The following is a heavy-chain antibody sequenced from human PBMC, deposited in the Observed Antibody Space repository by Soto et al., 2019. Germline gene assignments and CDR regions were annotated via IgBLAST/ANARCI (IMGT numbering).Heavy chain of an antibody. D-gene: IGHD1-26*01. Sequence: ASVKVSCNASGGAFNNYAIYWVRQAPGQGLEWRGTIVPESGATRYAQRFQGRVTMTRDMSITTVYLELNNLSPDDTAVYYCGRGRSGQIVVFYWGQGTPLTVSS. CDR3: GRGRSGQIVVFY. J-gene: IGHJ4*02. CDR1: GGAFNNYA. CDR2: IVPESGAT. V-gene: IGHV1-2*02.